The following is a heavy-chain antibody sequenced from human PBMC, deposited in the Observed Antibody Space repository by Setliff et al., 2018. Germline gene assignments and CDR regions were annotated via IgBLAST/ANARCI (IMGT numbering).Heavy chain of an antibody. CDR2: VDHSGST. Sequence: PSETLSLTCTISGGFTSSFYWSWIRQAPGKGLEWIGYVDHSGSTNFSPSLKSRGTISVDTSKTQVSLKLSSLTAADTALYFCARDNTILGATDYWGQGTLVTVSS. V-gene: IGHV4-59*08. CDR3: ARDNTILGATDY. D-gene: IGHD1-26*01. J-gene: IGHJ4*02. CDR1: GGFTSSFY.